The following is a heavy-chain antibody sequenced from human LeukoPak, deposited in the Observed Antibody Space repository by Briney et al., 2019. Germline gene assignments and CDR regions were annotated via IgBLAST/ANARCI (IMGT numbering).Heavy chain of an antibody. CDR2: IYHSGST. V-gene: IGHV4-38-2*02. D-gene: IGHD6-13*01. Sequence: PSETLSLTCTVSGYSISSGYYWGWIRQPPGKGLEWIGSIYHSGSTNYNPSLKSRVTISVDTSKNQFSLKLSSVTAADTAVYYCARALLGYWFDPWGQGTLVTVSS. CDR3: ARALLGYWFDP. CDR1: GYSISSGYY. J-gene: IGHJ5*02.